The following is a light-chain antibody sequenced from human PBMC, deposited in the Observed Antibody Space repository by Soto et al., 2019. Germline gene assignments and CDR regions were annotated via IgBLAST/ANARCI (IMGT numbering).Light chain of an antibody. Sequence: IVVTQSPLSLPVAPGEPASISCRSSQSLLHSDGYNYLDWYLQKPGQSPQLLIYLGSNRSSGVPDRFSGSGSGTDFTLKISRVEAEDVGVYYCMQALQTSWTFGQGTKVDIK. CDR3: MQALQTSWT. J-gene: IGKJ1*01. V-gene: IGKV2-28*01. CDR2: LGS. CDR1: QSLLHSDGYNY.